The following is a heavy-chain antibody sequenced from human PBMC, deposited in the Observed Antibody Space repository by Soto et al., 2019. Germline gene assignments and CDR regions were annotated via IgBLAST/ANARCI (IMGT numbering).Heavy chain of an antibody. CDR3: ARVPILRIPATPGDCYYAMDV. D-gene: IGHD2-2*01. CDR2: VYSSGST. Sequence: SETQSLTYTVSDDYISRYYWSWIRQPPGQGLEWIGYVYSSGSTSYNPALQSRVSISINTSKNQFSLRLTSVTAADTAVYFCARVPILRIPATPGDCYYAMDVWGQGTTVTVSS. V-gene: IGHV4-59*01. J-gene: IGHJ6*02. CDR1: DDYISRYY.